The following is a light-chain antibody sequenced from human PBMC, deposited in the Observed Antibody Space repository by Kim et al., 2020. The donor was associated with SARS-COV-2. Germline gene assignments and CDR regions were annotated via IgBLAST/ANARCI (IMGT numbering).Light chain of an antibody. J-gene: IGKJ5*01. Sequence: LSPGERAPLTCRASQSVSSYLAWFQQKPGQAPRLLIYDASNRATGIPARFSGSGSGTDFTLTISSLEPEDFAVYYCQHRSNWPVTFGQGTRLEIK. CDR2: DAS. CDR3: QHRSNWPVT. V-gene: IGKV3-11*01. CDR1: QSVSSY.